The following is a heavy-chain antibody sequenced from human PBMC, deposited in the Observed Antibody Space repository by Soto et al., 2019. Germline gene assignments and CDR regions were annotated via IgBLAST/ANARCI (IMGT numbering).Heavy chain of an antibody. V-gene: IGHV3-21*01. CDR3: AGLGLYDSSGYPAFSDY. D-gene: IGHD3-22*01. Sequence: GGSLRLSCAASGFTFSNYAISWVRQAPGKGLEWVSSIGSSSSYIYYADSVKGRFTISRDNAKNSLYLQMNSLRAEDTAVYYCAGLGLYDSSGYPAFSDYWGQGTLVTVSS. CDR2: IGSSSSYI. CDR1: GFTFSNYA. J-gene: IGHJ4*02.